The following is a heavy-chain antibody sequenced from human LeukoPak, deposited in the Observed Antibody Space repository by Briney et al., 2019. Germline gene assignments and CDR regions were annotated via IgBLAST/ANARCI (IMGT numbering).Heavy chain of an antibody. D-gene: IGHD3-10*01. Sequence: PGGPLRLSCAASGFTFSNAWMSWVRQAPGKGLEWVSGISGSGGATYYADSVKGRFTISRDDPHNTLYLQMNSLRAEDTAVYFCARGGVDYYGSGTYYLMYYFDYWGQGALVTVSS. CDR1: GFTFSNAW. J-gene: IGHJ4*02. V-gene: IGHV3-23*01. CDR2: ISGSGGAT. CDR3: ARGGVDYYGSGTYYLMYYFDY.